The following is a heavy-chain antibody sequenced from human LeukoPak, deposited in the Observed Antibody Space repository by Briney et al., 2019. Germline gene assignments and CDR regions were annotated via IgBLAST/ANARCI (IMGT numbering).Heavy chain of an antibody. J-gene: IGHJ4*02. CDR2: INHSGST. V-gene: IGHV4-34*01. CDR1: GGSFSGYY. CDR3: ARGRRSTMVRGVKTLDY. D-gene: IGHD3-10*01. Sequence: SETLSLTCAVYGGSFSGYYWSWIRQPPGKGLEWIGEINHSGSTNYNPSLKSRVTISVDTSKNQFSLKLSSVTAADTAVYYCARGRRSTMVRGVKTLDYWGQGTLVTVSS.